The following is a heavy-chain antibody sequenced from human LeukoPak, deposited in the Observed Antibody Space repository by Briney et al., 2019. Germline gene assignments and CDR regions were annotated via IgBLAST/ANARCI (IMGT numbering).Heavy chain of an antibody. J-gene: IGHJ4*02. V-gene: IGHV3-33*01. Sequence: GGSLRLSCEASGFTFSSYSMHWVRQGPGKGLEWLALIWYDGSNQDHADSVKGRFTISRDNSKNMLYLQMNSLRAEDTAVYYCARGYQDYDYWGQGTLVTVSS. CDR1: GFTFSSYS. CDR3: ARGYQDYDY. CDR2: IWYDGSNQ. D-gene: IGHD2-2*01.